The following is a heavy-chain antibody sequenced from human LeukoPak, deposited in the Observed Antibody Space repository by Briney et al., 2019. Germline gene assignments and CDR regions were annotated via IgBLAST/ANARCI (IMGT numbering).Heavy chain of an antibody. Sequence: WASVKVSCKVSGYTLTELPMHWVRQAPGKGLEWMGGFDPEDGETIYAQKFQGRVTMTEDTSTDTAYMELSSLRSEDTAVYYCATVAAAGAYRFNYWGQGILVTVSS. D-gene: IGHD6-13*01. CDR2: FDPEDGET. J-gene: IGHJ4*02. CDR3: ATVAAAGAYRFNY. CDR1: GYTLTELP. V-gene: IGHV1-24*01.